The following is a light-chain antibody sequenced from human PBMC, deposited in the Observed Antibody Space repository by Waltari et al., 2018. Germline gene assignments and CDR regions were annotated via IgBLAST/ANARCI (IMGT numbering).Light chain of an antibody. CDR3: SSYTTSSAPGV. Sequence: QSALTQPASVSGSPGQSITISCSGTDSDVGAYDFVSWYPQHPGKAPHLIIYEVSNRPSVISNRFSRSKSGNTAALTISGLQAEDEADYYCSSYTTSSAPGVFGTGTRVTVL. J-gene: IGLJ1*01. CDR2: EVS. V-gene: IGLV2-14*01. CDR1: DSDVGAYDF.